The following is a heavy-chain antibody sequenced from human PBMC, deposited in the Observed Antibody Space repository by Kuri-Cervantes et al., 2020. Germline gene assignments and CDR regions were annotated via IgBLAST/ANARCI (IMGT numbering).Heavy chain of an antibody. D-gene: IGHD6-13*01. CDR3: ARSGSSWLSTGSWFDP. Sequence: SETLSLTCTVSGGSISSYYWSWIRQPPGKGLEWIGYIYYSGSTNYNPSLKSRVTISVDTSKNQFSLKLSSVTAADTAVYYCARSGSSWLSTGSWFDPWSQGTLVTVSS. J-gene: IGHJ5*02. CDR1: GGSISSYY. CDR2: IYYSGST. V-gene: IGHV4-59*13.